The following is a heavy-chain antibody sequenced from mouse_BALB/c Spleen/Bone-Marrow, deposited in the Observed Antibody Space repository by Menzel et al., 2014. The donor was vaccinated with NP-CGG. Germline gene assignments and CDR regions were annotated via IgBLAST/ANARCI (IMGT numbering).Heavy chain of an antibody. CDR2: ILPGRGHS. CDR3: ARKLPYYYGSRVDGLDY. CDR1: GYTFSRYW. D-gene: IGHD1-1*01. Sequence: VKLMESGTELMKPGASVKISCKATGYTFSRYWLEWVKQRPGHGLEWIGEILPGRGHSNYNEKFKGKATFTADTSSNTADMQLSSLTSEDSAVSYCARKLPYYYGSRVDGLDYGGQGTSVTVSS. V-gene: IGHV1-9*01. J-gene: IGHJ4*01.